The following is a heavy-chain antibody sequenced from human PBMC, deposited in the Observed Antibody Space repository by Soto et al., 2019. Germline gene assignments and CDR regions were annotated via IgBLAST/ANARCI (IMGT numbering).Heavy chain of an antibody. CDR3: ARSTLVVLNYFES. Sequence: QVQLAQSGTEVKKPGSSVKVSCKASGGTFRNYPINWVRQAPGQGLEWMGSIFPLTDIRDYAQKFQARLTISADKSTCKAYMELSCLTSDDTAMYFCARSTLVVLNYFESWGQGTLVTVSS. CDR2: IFPLTDIR. CDR1: GGTFRNYP. D-gene: IGHD1-1*01. V-gene: IGHV1-69*02. J-gene: IGHJ4*02.